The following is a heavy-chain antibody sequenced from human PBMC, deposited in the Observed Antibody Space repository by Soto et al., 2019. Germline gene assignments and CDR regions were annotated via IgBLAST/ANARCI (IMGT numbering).Heavy chain of an antibody. CDR1: GFTFDDYA. J-gene: IGHJ4*02. CDR2: ISWNSGSI. CDR3: AKSGRPGIAVAGTQGFDE. V-gene: IGHV3-9*01. Sequence: SLILSCAASGFTFDDYAMHWVRQAPGKGLEWVSGISWNSGSIGYADSVKGRFTISRDNAKNSLYLQMNSLRAEDTALYYCAKSGRPGIAVAGTQGFDEWGKGNLVTV. D-gene: IGHD6-19*01.